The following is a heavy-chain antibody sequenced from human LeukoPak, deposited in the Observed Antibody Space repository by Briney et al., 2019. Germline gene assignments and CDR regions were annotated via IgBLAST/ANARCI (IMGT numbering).Heavy chain of an antibody. J-gene: IGHJ4*02. CDR1: GGSFSGYY. CDR3: AREFFSVRGDVFDY. D-gene: IGHD3-10*01. CDR2: INHSGST. V-gene: IGHV4-34*01. Sequence: SETLSVTCAVYGGSFSGYYWSWIRQPPGKRLEWIGEINHSGSTNYNPSLKSRVTISVDTSKNQFSLKLSSVTAADTAVYYCAREFFSVRGDVFDYWGQGTLVTVSS.